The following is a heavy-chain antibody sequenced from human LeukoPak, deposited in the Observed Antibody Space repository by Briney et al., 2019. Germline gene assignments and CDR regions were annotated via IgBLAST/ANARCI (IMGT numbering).Heavy chain of an antibody. CDR3: ARDTVNGPFVISLDL. J-gene: IGHJ5*02. V-gene: IGHV3-48*03. D-gene: IGHD2-8*01. CDR2: INSADNVE. Sequence: QSGGSLRLSCAASGFSLRSSEMNWVRQAPGKGPERVAHINSADNVEYYTDSVRGRFTMSRDNAKDLLYLQMNSLRDEDTVVYYCARDTVNGPFVISLDLWGQGVLVTVSS. CDR1: GFSLRSSE.